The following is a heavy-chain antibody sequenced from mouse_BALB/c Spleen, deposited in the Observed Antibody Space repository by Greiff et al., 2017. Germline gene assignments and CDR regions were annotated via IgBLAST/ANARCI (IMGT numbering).Heavy chain of an antibody. J-gene: IGHJ1*01. Sequence: EVQRVESGGGLVQPGGSRKLSCAASGFTFSDYGMAWVRQAPGKGPEWVAFISNLAYSIYYADTVTGRFTISRENAKNTLYLQMSSLKSEDTAMYYCARLTGYFDVWGAGTTVTVSS. CDR1: GFTFSDYG. CDR2: ISNLAYSI. CDR3: ARLTGYFDV. V-gene: IGHV5-15*01.